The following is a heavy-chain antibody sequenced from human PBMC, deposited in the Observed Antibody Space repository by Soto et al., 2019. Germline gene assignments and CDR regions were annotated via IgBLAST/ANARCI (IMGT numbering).Heavy chain of an antibody. J-gene: IGHJ4*02. V-gene: IGHV1-3*01. CDR3: ARGSSTTWPLDY. CDR2: INAGNGNT. Sequence: QVQLVQSVAEVKKPGASVKVSCQASGYTFSTYAMHWVRRAPGQGLEWMGWINAGNGNTKYSQKFQDRVTITRDTSANTAYMELSSLRFEDTAVYYCARGSSTTWPLDYWGQGTLVTVSS. CDR1: GYTFSTYA.